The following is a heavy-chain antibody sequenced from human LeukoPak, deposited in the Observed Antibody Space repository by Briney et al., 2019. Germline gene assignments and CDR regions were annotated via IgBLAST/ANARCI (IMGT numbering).Heavy chain of an antibody. CDR2: INSDGSST. V-gene: IGHV3-74*01. J-gene: IGHJ6*02. CDR3: ARGGQATYGYGYGMDV. Sequence: GGSLRLSCAASGFTFSSYWMHWVRQAPGKGLVWVSRINSDGSSTSYADSVKGRFTISRDNAKNTLYLQMNSLRAEDTAVYYCARGGQATYGYGYGMDVWGQGTTVTVSS. CDR1: GFTFSSYW. D-gene: IGHD5-18*01.